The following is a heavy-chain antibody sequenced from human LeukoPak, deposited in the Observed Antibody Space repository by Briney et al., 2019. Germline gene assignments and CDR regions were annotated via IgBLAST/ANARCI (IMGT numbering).Heavy chain of an antibody. CDR1: GFTFSSYA. Sequence: PGGSLRLSCVASGFTFSSYAMHWVRQAPGKGLEWVAVISYDGSNKYYADSVKGRFTISRDNSKNTLYLQMNSLRAEDTAVYYCARGDYYDSSGSYLFDYWGQGTLVTVSS. J-gene: IGHJ4*02. CDR2: ISYDGSNK. D-gene: IGHD3-22*01. V-gene: IGHV3-30*01. CDR3: ARGDYYDSSGSYLFDY.